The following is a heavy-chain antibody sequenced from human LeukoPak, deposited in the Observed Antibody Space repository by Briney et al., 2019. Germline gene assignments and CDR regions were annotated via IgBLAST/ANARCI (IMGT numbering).Heavy chain of an antibody. Sequence: PSETLYLTCTVSGGSISSSSYYWGWIRQPPGKGLEWIGSIYYSGSTYYNPSLKSRATISVDTSKNQFSLKLSSVTAADTAVYYCARPETSSGWYGSWFDPWGQGTLVTVSS. CDR2: IYYSGST. V-gene: IGHV4-39*01. J-gene: IGHJ5*02. D-gene: IGHD6-19*01. CDR1: GGSISSSSYY. CDR3: ARPETSSGWYGSWFDP.